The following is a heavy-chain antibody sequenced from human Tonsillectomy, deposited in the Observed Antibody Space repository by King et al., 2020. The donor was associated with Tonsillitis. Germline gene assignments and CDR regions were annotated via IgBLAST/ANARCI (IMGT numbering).Heavy chain of an antibody. CDR2: IIPIFGTT. CDR1: GGTFSSYA. D-gene: IGHD2-15*01. J-gene: IGHJ4*02. CDR3: ARDRGYCRGGTCFSFDY. V-gene: IGHV1-69*01. Sequence: QLVQSGAEVKKPGSSVKVSCKASGGTFSSYAISWVRQAPGQGLEWMGGIIPIFGTTTYTQKFQGRVTIAADESTTTAYMELSSLRSEDTAVYFCARDRGYCRGGTCFSFDYGGQGTLVTVSS.